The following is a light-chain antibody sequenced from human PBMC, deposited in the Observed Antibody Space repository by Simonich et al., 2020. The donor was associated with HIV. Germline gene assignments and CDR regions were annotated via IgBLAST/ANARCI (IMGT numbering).Light chain of an antibody. CDR1: SSDVGSFNL. Sequence: QSALTQPASVSGSPGQSITIPCTGTSSDVGSFNLVSWYQQHPGKAPKVMIYEGSERPSGVSNRFSGSKSGNTASLTISGLQAEDEADYYCCSYAGSYTYVFGTGTKVTVL. V-gene: IGLV2-23*01. CDR3: CSYAGSYTYV. J-gene: IGLJ1*01. CDR2: EGS.